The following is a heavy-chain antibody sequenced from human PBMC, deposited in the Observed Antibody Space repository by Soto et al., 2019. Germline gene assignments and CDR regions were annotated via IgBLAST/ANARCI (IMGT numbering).Heavy chain of an antibody. CDR1: GGNIRSYY. CDR3: ARAGGLGAVAADC. V-gene: IGHV4-59*12. CDR2: IYYSGST. D-gene: IGHD6-19*01. Sequence: SQLKSHPYTVAGGNIRSYYWRRIRKHPGKGLEWIGYIYYSGSTNYNPSLKSRVTTSVDTSKNQFSLKLSSVTAADTAVYYCARAGGLGAVAADCWGQGTLVTVSS. J-gene: IGHJ4*02.